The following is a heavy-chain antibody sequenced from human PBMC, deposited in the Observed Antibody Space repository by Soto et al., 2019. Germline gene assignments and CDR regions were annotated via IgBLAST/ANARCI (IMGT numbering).Heavy chain of an antibody. Sequence: SETLSLTCTVSGGSISSYYWSWIRQSAGKGLEWIGRIYNGGNTQYNPSLKSRVTMSADTSKNQFSLRLNSVTAADTAVYYCARDGSDSDGLDVWGQGTTVTVSS. CDR3: ARDGSDSDGLDV. V-gene: IGHV4-4*07. D-gene: IGHD6-25*01. CDR2: IYNGGNT. J-gene: IGHJ6*02. CDR1: GGSISSYY.